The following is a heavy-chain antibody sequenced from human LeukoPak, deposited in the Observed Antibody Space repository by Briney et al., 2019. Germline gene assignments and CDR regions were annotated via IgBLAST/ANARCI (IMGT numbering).Heavy chain of an antibody. CDR3: ARSLVNSPLHY. D-gene: IGHD3-22*01. V-gene: IGHV3-21*01. J-gene: IGHJ4*02. CDR2: ITGSGSPR. Sequence: GGSLRLSCAASGFKFNSYSMNWVRQALGKGLEWISSITGSGSPRYYADSVRGRFTISRDNTKNSLYLQMDSLAVDDTAVYYCARSLVNSPLHYWGQGTLVSVSS. CDR1: GFKFNSYS.